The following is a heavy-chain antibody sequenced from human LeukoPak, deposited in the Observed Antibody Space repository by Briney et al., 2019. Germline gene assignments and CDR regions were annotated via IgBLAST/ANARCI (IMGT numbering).Heavy chain of an antibody. V-gene: IGHV1-24*01. Sequence: ALVKVSCKVSGYTLTELSMHWVRQAPGKGLEWMGGFDPEDGETIYAQKFQGRVTMTEDTSTDTAYMELSSLRSEDTAVYYCATALWSRWLMDYWGQGTLVTVSS. CDR2: FDPEDGET. J-gene: IGHJ4*02. CDR1: GYTLTELS. D-gene: IGHD4-23*01. CDR3: ATALWSRWLMDY.